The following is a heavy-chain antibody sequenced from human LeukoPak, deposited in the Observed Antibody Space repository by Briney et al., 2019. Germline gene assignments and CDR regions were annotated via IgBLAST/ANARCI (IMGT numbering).Heavy chain of an antibody. D-gene: IGHD1-26*01. J-gene: IGHJ4*02. CDR3: ASSGLYSGSPIDY. V-gene: IGHV3-74*01. Sequence: GGSLRLSCAASGLTFSSYYMYWVRQAPGKGLVWVSRINSDGSGTSYADSVKGRFTISRDNAKNTLYLQMNSLRAEDTAVYYCASSGLYSGSPIDYWGQGTLVTVSS. CDR2: INSDGSGT. CDR1: GLTFSSYY.